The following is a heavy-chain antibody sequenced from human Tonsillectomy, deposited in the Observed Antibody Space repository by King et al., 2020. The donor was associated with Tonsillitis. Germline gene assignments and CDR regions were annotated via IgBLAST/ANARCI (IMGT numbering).Heavy chain of an antibody. V-gene: IGHV3-23*04. CDR3: ARSRAYSYDSSGYYYNDY. D-gene: IGHD3-22*01. J-gene: IGHJ4*02. CDR1: GFTFTEYA. CDR2: ISGNGRYT. Sequence: VQLVESGGVLVQPGGSLRLSCAASGFTFTEYAMSWVRQVPGKGLEWVSAISGNGRYTYYGDSVKGRFTFSRDNSKNTLSLQMNSLRAEDTAVYYCARSRAYSYDSSGYYYNDYWGQGTLVTVSS.